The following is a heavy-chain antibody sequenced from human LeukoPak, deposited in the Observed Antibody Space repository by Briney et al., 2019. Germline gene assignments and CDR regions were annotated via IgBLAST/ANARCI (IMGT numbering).Heavy chain of an antibody. CDR2: ISSSSSYI. CDR1: GFTFSSYR. V-gene: IGHV3-21*01. D-gene: IGHD3-22*01. Sequence: GGSLRLSCAASGFTFSSYRMNWVRQAPGKGLEWVSSISSSSSYIYYADSVKGRFTISRDNAKNSLYLQMYSLRAEDTAVYYCARDVGYYDSRGYRSGYWGQGTLVTVSS. CDR3: ARDVGYYDSRGYRSGY. J-gene: IGHJ4*02.